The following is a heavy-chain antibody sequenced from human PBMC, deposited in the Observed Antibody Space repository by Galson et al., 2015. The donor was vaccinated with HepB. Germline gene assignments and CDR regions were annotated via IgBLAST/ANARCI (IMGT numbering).Heavy chain of an antibody. D-gene: IGHD6-19*01. CDR1: GFTFSSYA. V-gene: IGHV3-30*04. CDR2: ISYDGSNK. Sequence: SLRLSCAASGFTFSSYAMHWVRQAPGKGLEWVAVISYDGSNKYYADSVKGRFTISRDNSKNTLYLQMNSLRAEDTAVYYCAKHSGRYGRVDYFDYWGQGTLVTVSS. J-gene: IGHJ4*02. CDR3: AKHSGRYGRVDYFDY.